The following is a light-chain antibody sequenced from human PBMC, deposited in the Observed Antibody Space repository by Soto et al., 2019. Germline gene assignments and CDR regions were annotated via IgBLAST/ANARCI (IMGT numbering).Light chain of an antibody. CDR1: SSDVGGYNY. Sequence: QSALTQPASVSGSPGQSITISCSGTSSDVGGYNYVSWYQQHPGKAPKLMIYEVSNRPSGVSNRFSGSRSDNTAFLTISGLQAEDEADYYCSSYTSSTHVIFGGGTQLTVL. J-gene: IGLJ2*01. CDR3: SSYTSSTHVI. CDR2: EVS. V-gene: IGLV2-14*01.